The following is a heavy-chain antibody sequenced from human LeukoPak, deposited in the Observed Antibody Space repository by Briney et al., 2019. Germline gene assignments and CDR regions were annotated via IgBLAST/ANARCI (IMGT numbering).Heavy chain of an antibody. Sequence: GGSLRLSCAASGFNFSAYDMNWVRQAPGKGLEWVSHITSSGSTIYYADSVKGRFTISRDNAKNSLYLQMNSLRAEDTAVYYCARPGYSSSWSAFDIRGQGTMVTVSS. V-gene: IGHV3-48*03. CDR2: ITSSGSTI. CDR3: ARPGYSSSWSAFDI. D-gene: IGHD6-13*01. J-gene: IGHJ3*02. CDR1: GFNFSAYD.